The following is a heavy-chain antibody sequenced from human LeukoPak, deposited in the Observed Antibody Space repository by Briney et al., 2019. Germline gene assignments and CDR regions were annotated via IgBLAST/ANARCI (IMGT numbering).Heavy chain of an antibody. Sequence: PGGSLRLSCAASGFTFSSYSMKWVRQAPGKGLEWISDISTRSSTMSYADSVKGRFTISRDNSKNTLYLQMNSLRGEDTAVYHCARAWAEYRSGWNTDARVMYYWGQGTLVTVSS. V-gene: IGHV3-48*01. CDR3: ARAWAEYRSGWNTDARVMYY. CDR2: ISTRSSTM. CDR1: GFTFSSYS. J-gene: IGHJ4*02. D-gene: IGHD6-19*01.